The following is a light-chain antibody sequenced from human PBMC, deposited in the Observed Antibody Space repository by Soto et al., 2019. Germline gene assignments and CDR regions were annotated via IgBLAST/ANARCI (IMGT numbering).Light chain of an antibody. Sequence: QSVLTQPPSASGTPGQRVTISCSGSSSHIGSKTVNWYQQLPGTAPKLLIYSDNQRHSGVPDRFAGSKSCTSASLAISGLQPEDEADYYCAAWDDSLIGYVFGTGTKVTVL. J-gene: IGLJ1*01. V-gene: IGLV1-44*01. CDR1: SSHIGSKT. CDR3: AAWDDSLIGYV. CDR2: SDN.